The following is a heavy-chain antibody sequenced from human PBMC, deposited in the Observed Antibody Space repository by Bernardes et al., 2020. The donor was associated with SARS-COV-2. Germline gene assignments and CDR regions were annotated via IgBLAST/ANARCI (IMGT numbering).Heavy chain of an antibody. CDR3: AADLGYCGGDCFDY. Sequence: SVKVSCKASGFTFTSSAMQWVRQARGQRLEWIGWIVVGSGNTIYAQKFQERVTITRDMSTSTAYMELSSLRSEDTAVYYCAADLGYCGGDCFDYWGQGTLVTVSS. J-gene: IGHJ4*02. CDR1: GFTFTSSA. V-gene: IGHV1-58*02. CDR2: IVVGSGNT. D-gene: IGHD2-21*01.